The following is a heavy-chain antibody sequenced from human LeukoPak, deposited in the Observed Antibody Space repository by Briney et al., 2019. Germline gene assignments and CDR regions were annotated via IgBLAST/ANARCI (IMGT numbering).Heavy chain of an antibody. CDR1: GFTFSNFW. J-gene: IGHJ5*02. Sequence: PGGSLRLSCAASGFTFSNFWMSWVRQAPGKGLEWVSYISRRSSNTNYADSVKGRFTISRDNAKNSLNLQMDSLRAEDTAVYYCARVGSGNWFDPWGQGTLVTVSS. D-gene: IGHD3-16*01. CDR2: ISRRSSNT. CDR3: ARVGSGNWFDP. V-gene: IGHV3-11*06.